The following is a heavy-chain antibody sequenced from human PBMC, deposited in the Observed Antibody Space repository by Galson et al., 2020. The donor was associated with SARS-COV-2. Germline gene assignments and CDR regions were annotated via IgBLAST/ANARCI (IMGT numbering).Heavy chain of an antibody. CDR2: INPMSDGQ. J-gene: IGHJ4*02. Sequence: ASVKVSCKASGYTFSSYYMHWVRQAPGQGLAWMGIINPMSDGQSYSQKFRGRVTLTTDTYTITVYMEMSSLRSDDTAVYYCARDRRGYDDRSGDYYSFDTLGQGPLVTVSS. D-gene: IGHD3-22*01. V-gene: IGHV1-46*01. CDR1: GYTFSSYY. CDR3: ARDRRGYDDRSGDYYSFDT.